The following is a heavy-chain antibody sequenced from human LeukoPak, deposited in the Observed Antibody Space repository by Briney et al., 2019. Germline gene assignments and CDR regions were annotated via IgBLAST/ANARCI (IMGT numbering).Heavy chain of an antibody. CDR3: ARGFRAFDF. Sequence: GGSLRLSCAASGFTFSSHTMNWVRQAPGKGLEWVSSISSTSTSIYHAYSVKGRFTISRDNTKNSLYLQMNSLRAEDTAVYYCARGFRAFDFWAQGTVVTVSS. V-gene: IGHV3-21*01. CDR1: GFTFSSHT. CDR2: ISSTSTSI. J-gene: IGHJ3*01.